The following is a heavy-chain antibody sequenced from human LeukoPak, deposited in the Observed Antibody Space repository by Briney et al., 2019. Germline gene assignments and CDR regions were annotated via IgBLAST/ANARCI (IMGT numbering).Heavy chain of an antibody. CDR3: ARDRSSSWFDY. CDR1: GFTFSSYA. V-gene: IGHV3-30*04. CDR2: ISYDGSNK. D-gene: IGHD6-13*01. Sequence: GGSLRLSCAASGFTFSSYAMHWVRQAPGKGLEWVAVISYDGSNKYYADSVKGRFTISRDNSKNTLYLQMNSLRAEDTAVYYCARDRSSSWFDYWGREPWSPSPQ. J-gene: IGHJ4*02.